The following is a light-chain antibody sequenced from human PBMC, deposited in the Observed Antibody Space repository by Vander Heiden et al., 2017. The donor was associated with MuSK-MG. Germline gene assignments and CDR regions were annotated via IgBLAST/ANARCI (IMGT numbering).Light chain of an antibody. Sequence: QSALTQPASVSGSPGQSITISCTGTSSDVGSYNLVSWYQQHQGKATKLMIYEVSKRPSGVSNRFSGSKSGNTASLTISGLQAEDEADYYCCSYAGSSTAVVFGGGTKLTVL. CDR3: CSYAGSSTAVV. CDR2: EVS. V-gene: IGLV2-23*02. J-gene: IGLJ2*01. CDR1: SSDVGSYNL.